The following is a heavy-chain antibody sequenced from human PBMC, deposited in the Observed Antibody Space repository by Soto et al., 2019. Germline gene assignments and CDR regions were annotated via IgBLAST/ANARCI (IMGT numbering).Heavy chain of an antibody. Sequence: PSETLSLTCTVSGGSISSYYWSWIRQPPGKGLEWIGYIYYSGSTNYNPSLKSRVTISVDTFKNQFSLKLSSVTAADTAVYYCARDGDSSSYFPACYYYYMDVWGKGTTVTVSS. D-gene: IGHD6-6*01. J-gene: IGHJ6*03. CDR1: GGSISSYY. V-gene: IGHV4-59*01. CDR2: IYYSGST. CDR3: ARDGDSSSYFPACYYYYMDV.